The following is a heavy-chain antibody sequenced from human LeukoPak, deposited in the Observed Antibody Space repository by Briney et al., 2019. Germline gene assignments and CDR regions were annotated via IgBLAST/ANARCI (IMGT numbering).Heavy chain of an antibody. J-gene: IGHJ4*02. V-gene: IGHV4-39*01. CDR2: IYYSGTT. CDR3: ARSVAGGKYFFDD. CDR1: GVSITSSSYY. D-gene: IGHD2-8*02. Sequence: PSETLSLTCTVSGVSITSSSYYWGWIRRPPGKGLEWIGSIYYSGTTYYNPSLKSRVTISVDTSKNQFSLKLTSVTAADTAVYYCARSVAGGKYFFDDWGQGTLVTVSS.